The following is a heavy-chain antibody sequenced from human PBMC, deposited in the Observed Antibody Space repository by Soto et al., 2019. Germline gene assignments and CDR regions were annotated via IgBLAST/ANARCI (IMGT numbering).Heavy chain of an antibody. CDR1: GYTFTSYY. D-gene: IGHD3-10*01. V-gene: IGHV1-46*01. J-gene: IGHJ6*02. CDR3: AVPYGSGSYTYYCYYGMDV. CDR2: INPSGGST. Sequence: GASVKVSCKASGYTFTSYYMHWVRQAPGQGLEWMGIINPSGGSTSYAQKFQGRVTMTRDTSTSTVYMELSSLRSEDTAVYCCAVPYGSGSYTYYCYYGMDVWGQGTTVTVSS.